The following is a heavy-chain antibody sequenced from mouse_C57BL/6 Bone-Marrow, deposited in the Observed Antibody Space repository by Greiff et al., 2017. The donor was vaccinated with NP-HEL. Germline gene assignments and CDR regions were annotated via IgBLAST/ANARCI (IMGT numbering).Heavy chain of an antibody. J-gene: IGHJ3*01. CDR1: GYTFTSYW. Sequence: VQLRQPGAELVKPGASVKLSCKASGYTFTSYWMQWVKQRPGQGLEWIGEIDPSDSYTNYNQKFKGKATLTVDTSSSTAYMQLSSLTSEDSAVYYCAKDYYGSMAYWGQGTLVTVSA. V-gene: IGHV1-50*01. D-gene: IGHD1-1*01. CDR3: AKDYYGSMAY. CDR2: IDPSDSYT.